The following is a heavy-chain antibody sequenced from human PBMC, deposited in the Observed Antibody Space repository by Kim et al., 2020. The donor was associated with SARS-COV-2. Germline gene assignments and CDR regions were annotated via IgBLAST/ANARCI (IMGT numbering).Heavy chain of an antibody. J-gene: IGHJ4*02. CDR2: ISYDGSNK. CDR3: ARPNSGSYQAFLDY. V-gene: IGHV3-30*04. CDR1: GFTFSSYA. D-gene: IGHD1-26*01. Sequence: GGSLRLSCAASGFTFSSYAMHWLRQAPGKGLEWVAVISYDGSNKYYADSVKGRFTISRDNSKNTLYLQVNSLRAEDTAVYYCARPNSGSYQAFLDYWGQGTLVTVSS.